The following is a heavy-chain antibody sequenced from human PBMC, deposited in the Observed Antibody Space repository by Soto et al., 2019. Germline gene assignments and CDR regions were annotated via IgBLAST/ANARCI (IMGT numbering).Heavy chain of an antibody. CDR3: ARVRAARWDYYYYYMDV. D-gene: IGHD6-6*01. CDR1: GGSISSYC. V-gene: IGHV4-59*01. J-gene: IGHJ6*03. Sequence: SETLSLTCTVSGGSISSYCWSWIRQPPGKGLEWIGYIYYSGSTNYNPSLKSRVTISVDTSKNQFSLKLSSVTAADTAVYYCARVRAARWDYYYYYMDVWGKGTTVTVSS. CDR2: IYYSGST.